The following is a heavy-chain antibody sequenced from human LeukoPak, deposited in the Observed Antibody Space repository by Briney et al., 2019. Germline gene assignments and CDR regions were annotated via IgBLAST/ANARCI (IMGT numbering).Heavy chain of an antibody. CDR1: GFTFSSYG. V-gene: IGHV3-33*01. CDR2: IWYDGSNK. J-gene: IGHJ4*02. Sequence: PGRSLRLSCAASGFTFSSYGMHWVRQAPGKGLEWVAVIWYDGSNKYYADSVKGRFTISRDNSKNTLYLQMNSLRAEDRAVYYCARDQDIVVVTAPFDYWGQGTLVTVSS. D-gene: IGHD2-21*02. CDR3: ARDQDIVVVTAPFDY.